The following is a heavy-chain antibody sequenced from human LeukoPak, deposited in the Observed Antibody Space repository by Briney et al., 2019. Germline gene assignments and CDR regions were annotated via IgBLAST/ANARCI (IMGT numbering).Heavy chain of an antibody. J-gene: IGHJ4*02. Sequence: ASVKVSCKVSGYTLTELSMHWVRQAPGKGLEWMGGFDPEDGETIYAQKFQGRVTMTEDTSTDIAYMELSSLRSEDTAVYYCATAGGYYGSSGRYYFDYWGQGTLVTVSS. CDR3: ATAGGYYGSSGRYYFDY. D-gene: IGHD3-22*01. V-gene: IGHV1-24*01. CDR1: GYTLTELS. CDR2: FDPEDGET.